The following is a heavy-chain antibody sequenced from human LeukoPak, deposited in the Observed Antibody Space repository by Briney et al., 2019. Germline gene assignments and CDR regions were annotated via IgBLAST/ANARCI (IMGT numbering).Heavy chain of an antibody. D-gene: IGHD3-10*01. V-gene: IGHV3-21*01. CDR2: ISSSSSYI. J-gene: IGHJ4*02. CDR3: ARETFKLGSNYVDY. CDR1: GFTFSSYS. Sequence: GGSLRLSCAASGFTFSSYSMNWVRQAPGKGLEWVSSISSSSSYIYYADSVKGRFTISRDNAKNTLYLQMNSLRAEDTAVYYCARETFKLGSNYVDYWGQGTLVTVSS.